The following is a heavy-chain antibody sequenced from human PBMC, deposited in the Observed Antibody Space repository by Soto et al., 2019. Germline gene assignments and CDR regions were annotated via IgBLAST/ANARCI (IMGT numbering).Heavy chain of an antibody. V-gene: IGHV3-33*01. CDR3: ASPRFLTGMDV. J-gene: IGHJ6*02. D-gene: IGHD3-3*01. Sequence: QVQLVESGGGVVQPGRSLRLSCAASGFILSSYGMHWVRQAPGKGLEWVAVIWYDGSNKYYADSVKGRFTISRDNSKNMLSLQMNSLRPEDTAVYYCASPRFLTGMDVWGQGTTVTVSS. CDR2: IWYDGSNK. CDR1: GFILSSYG.